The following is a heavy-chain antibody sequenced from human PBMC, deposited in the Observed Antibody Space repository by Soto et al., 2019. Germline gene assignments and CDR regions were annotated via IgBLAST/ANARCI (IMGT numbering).Heavy chain of an antibody. CDR2: ISGSGGST. CDR3: AWGIVGATTGFYFDY. D-gene: IGHD1-26*01. CDR1: GFTFSSYA. J-gene: IGHJ4*02. V-gene: IGHV3-23*01. Sequence: GGSLRLSCAASGFTFSSYAMSWVRQAPGKGLEWVSAISGSGGSTYYADSVKGRFTISRDNSKNTLYLQMNSPRAEDTAVYYCAWGIVGATTGFYFDYWGQGTLVTVSS.